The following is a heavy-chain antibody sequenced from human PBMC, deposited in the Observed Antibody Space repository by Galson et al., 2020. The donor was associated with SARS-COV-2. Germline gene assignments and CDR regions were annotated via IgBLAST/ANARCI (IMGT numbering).Heavy chain of an antibody. CDR1: GFTVSSNY. Sequence: QLGESLKISCAASGFTVSSNYMSWVRQAPGKGLEWVSVIYSGGSTYYADSAKGRFTISRHNSKNTLYLQMNSLRAEDTAVYYCATGPPYIAAAGRDDWFDPWGQGTLVTVSS. V-gene: IGHV3-53*04. CDR3: ATGPPYIAAAGRDDWFDP. J-gene: IGHJ5*02. CDR2: IYSGGST. D-gene: IGHD6-13*01.